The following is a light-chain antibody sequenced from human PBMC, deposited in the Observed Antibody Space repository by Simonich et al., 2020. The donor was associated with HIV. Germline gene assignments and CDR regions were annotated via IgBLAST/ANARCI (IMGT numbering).Light chain of an antibody. Sequence: DIVMTQSPLSLPVTPGEPASISCRSSQSLLHSNGYNYLHWYLQKPGQSPHLLIYLASKRASGVPDRFSGSGSGTDFTLKISRVEAEDVGVYYCMQALQTPYTFGQGTKLEIK. CDR1: QSLLHSNGYNY. J-gene: IGKJ2*01. CDR3: MQALQTPYT. V-gene: IGKV2-28*01. CDR2: LAS.